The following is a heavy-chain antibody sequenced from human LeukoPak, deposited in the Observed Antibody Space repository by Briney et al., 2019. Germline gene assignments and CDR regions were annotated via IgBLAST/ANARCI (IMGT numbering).Heavy chain of an antibody. Sequence: PSETLSLTCTVSGGAISSSSNYWGWIRQPPGKGLEWIGSFYYSGSTYYNPSLKSRVTISVDTSKNQFSLKLSSVTAADTAVYYCASLTHGEFDYWGQGTLVTVSS. V-gene: IGHV4-39*07. CDR1: GGAISSSSNY. CDR2: FYYSGST. J-gene: IGHJ4*02. CDR3: ASLTHGEFDY. D-gene: IGHD2-15*01.